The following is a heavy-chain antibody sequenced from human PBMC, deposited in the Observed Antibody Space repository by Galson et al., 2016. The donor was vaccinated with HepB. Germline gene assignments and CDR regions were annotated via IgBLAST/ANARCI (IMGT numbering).Heavy chain of an antibody. Sequence: SLRLSCAASGFTFSNYWMFWVRQGPGKELEWVSAISGSGSGSYSADSVKGRFTISRDNSKNTLYLQLNSLRAEDTAVYYCAKFWNGYIDYWGQGTLVTVSS. CDR1: GFTFSNYW. CDR3: AKFWNGYIDY. D-gene: IGHD3-3*01. J-gene: IGHJ4*02. CDR2: ISGSGSGS. V-gene: IGHV3-23*01.